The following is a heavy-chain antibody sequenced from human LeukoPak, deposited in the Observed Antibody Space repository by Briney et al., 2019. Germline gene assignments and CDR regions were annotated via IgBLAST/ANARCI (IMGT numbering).Heavy chain of an antibody. CDR2: ISAYSGNT. Sequence: ASVKVSCKASGYTFTSYGISWVRQAPGQGLEWMGWISAYSGNTNYAQKLQGRVTMTTDTSTSTAYMELRSLRSDDTAVYYCARPFKALYSSGWYGLDYWGQGTLVTVSS. V-gene: IGHV1-18*01. D-gene: IGHD6-19*01. CDR1: GYTFTSYG. J-gene: IGHJ4*02. CDR3: ARPFKALYSSGWYGLDY.